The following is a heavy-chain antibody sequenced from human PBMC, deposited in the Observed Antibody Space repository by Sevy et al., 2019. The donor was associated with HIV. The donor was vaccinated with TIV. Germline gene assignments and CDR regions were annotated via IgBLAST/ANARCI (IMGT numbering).Heavy chain of an antibody. D-gene: IGHD5-18*01. Sequence: GESLKISCAASGFTFSSYGMHWVRQAPGKGLEWVAVISYDGSNKYYADSVKGRFTISRDNSKNTLYLQMNSLRAEDTAVYYCAKAPGIQLWFFDYWGQGTLVTVSS. CDR3: AKAPGIQLWFFDY. CDR2: ISYDGSNK. J-gene: IGHJ4*02. V-gene: IGHV3-30*18. CDR1: GFTFSSYG.